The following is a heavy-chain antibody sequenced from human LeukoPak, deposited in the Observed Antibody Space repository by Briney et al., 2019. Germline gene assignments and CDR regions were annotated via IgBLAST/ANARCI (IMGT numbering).Heavy chain of an antibody. CDR1: GDSVSSNIAA. CDR2: TYYRSKWYY. Sequence: SQTLSLTCAISGDSVSSNIAAWNWIRQSPSRGLEWLGRTYYRSKWYYDYPVSVKSPININQDTSKNQFSLQLKSVTPADTAVYYCARKSEGAFDIWGQGTMVTVSS. V-gene: IGHV6-1*01. J-gene: IGHJ3*02. CDR3: ARKSEGAFDI.